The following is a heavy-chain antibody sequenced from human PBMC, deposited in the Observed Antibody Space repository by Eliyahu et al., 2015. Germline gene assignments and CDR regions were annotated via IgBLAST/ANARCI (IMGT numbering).Heavy chain of an antibody. V-gene: IGHV5-51*01. D-gene: IGHD3-3*01. CDR1: GYSFTSYW. J-gene: IGHJ6*03. Sequence: EVQLVQSGAXVKKPGESLXISCKGSGYSFTSYWIGXXRXXPGKGLEWMGIIYPGDSDTRYSPSFQGQVTISADKSISTAYLQWSSLKASDTAMYYCARLITYYDFWSGYYTAPYYYYYMDVWGKGTTVTVSS. CDR3: ARLITYYDFWSGYYTAPYYYYYMDV. CDR2: IYPGDSDT.